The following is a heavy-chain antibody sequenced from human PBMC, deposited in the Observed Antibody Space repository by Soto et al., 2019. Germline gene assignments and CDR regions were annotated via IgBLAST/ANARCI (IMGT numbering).Heavy chain of an antibody. Sequence: SGNPSPTRPVFGGSLSGYYWSWVPQPPGKGLEWIGYIYYSGTTSYNPSLNSRVTMSVDTSKNQFSLKVNSVAAADTAVYYCARESYYGSGATVVAYWGQGTLVTVSS. J-gene: IGHJ4*02. CDR3: ARESYYGSGATVVAY. CDR1: GGSLSGYY. CDR2: IYYSGTT. V-gene: IGHV4-59*01. D-gene: IGHD3-10*01.